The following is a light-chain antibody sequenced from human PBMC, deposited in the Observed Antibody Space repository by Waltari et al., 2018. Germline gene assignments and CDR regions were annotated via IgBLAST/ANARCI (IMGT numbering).Light chain of an antibody. Sequence: QSALTQPASVSGSPGQSITIPCTGTSRAVGGYNHVPWYQQHPGKAPKLMIYDVSKRPSGVSNRFSGSKSGNTASLTISGLQAEDEADYYCSSYTSSSTWVFGGGTKLTVL. CDR2: DVS. J-gene: IGLJ3*02. CDR3: SSYTSSSTWV. CDR1: SRAVGGYNH. V-gene: IGLV2-14*01.